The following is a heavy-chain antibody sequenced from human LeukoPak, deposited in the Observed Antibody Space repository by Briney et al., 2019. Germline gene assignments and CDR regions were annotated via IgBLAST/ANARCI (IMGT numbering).Heavy chain of an antibody. V-gene: IGHV3-64*02. Sequence: PGGSLRLSCAASGFTLSDLSMHWVRQSPGRGLEYVSAINYKGGTTYYADSVKGRFTISRDNSKNTLYLQMASLRGEDMAVYYCARVGYDFWSGYLDYWGQGTLVTVSS. CDR3: ARVGYDFWSGYLDY. J-gene: IGHJ4*02. D-gene: IGHD3-3*01. CDR2: INYKGGTT. CDR1: GFTLSDLS.